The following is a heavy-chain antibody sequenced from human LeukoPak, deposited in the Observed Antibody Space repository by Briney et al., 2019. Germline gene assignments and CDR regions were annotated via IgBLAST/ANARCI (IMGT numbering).Heavy chain of an antibody. Sequence: SETLSLTCTVSGGSISSYYWSWIRQPPGKGLEWIGYIYYSGSTNYNPSLKSRVTISVDTSKNQFSLKLSSVTAADTAMYYCARDYRNNWFDPWGQGTLVTVSS. CDR2: IYYSGST. CDR3: ARDYRNNWFDP. CDR1: GGSISSYY. D-gene: IGHD1-26*01. V-gene: IGHV4-59*01. J-gene: IGHJ5*02.